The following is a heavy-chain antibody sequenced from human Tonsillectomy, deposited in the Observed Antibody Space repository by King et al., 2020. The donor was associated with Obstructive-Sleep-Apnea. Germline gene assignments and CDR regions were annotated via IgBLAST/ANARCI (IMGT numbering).Heavy chain of an antibody. CDR2: ISGSGGST. D-gene: IGHD3-9*01. CDR3: AKGGSYYDILTGYTTQYYFDY. Sequence: VQLVESGGGLVQPGGSLRLSCAASGFTFSSYAMSWVRQAPGKGLEWVSAISGSGGSTYYADSVKGRFTISRDNSMNTLYLQMNSLRAEDTAVYYCAKGGSYYDILTGYTTQYYFDYWGQGTLVTVSS. CDR1: GFTFSSYA. V-gene: IGHV3-23*04. J-gene: IGHJ4*02.